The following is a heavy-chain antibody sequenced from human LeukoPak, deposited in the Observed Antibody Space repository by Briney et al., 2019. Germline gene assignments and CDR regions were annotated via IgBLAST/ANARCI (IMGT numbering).Heavy chain of an antibody. D-gene: IGHD6-13*01. Sequence: SETLSLTCTVCGGSASSYHWSWIRKSPERGLEWIVYIDSSGTTNYSPSLKSRVMISVDTSKNQFSLQLSSVTAADTAVYYCGGIVSAGTVVYWGQGIFVTVSS. CDR3: GGIVSAGTVVY. CDR1: GGSASSYH. CDR2: IDSSGTT. J-gene: IGHJ4*02. V-gene: IGHV4-4*09.